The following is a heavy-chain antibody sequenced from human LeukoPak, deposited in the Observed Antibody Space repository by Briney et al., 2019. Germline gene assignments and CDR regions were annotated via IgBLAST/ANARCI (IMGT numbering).Heavy chain of an antibody. CDR3: AKEPVLETTVNY. CDR2: IIVSGGST. CDR1: GFTFSSYA. D-gene: IGHD4-17*01. J-gene: IGHJ4*02. V-gene: IGHV3-23*01. Sequence: GGSLRLSCAASGFTFSSYAMSWVRQAPGKGLEWVSDIIVSGGSTYYADSVKGRFTISRDNSKNTLYLQMNSLRAEDTAVYYCAKEPVLETTVNYWGQGTLVTVSS.